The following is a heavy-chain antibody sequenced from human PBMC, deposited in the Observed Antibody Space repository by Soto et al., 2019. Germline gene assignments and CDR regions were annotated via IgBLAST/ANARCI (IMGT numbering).Heavy chain of an antibody. D-gene: IGHD3-9*01. V-gene: IGHV4-59*06. J-gene: IGHJ3*02. CDR2: IYYSGST. Sequence: SHTFTDSNSFIRGDCCIFNTQPPGKGLEWIGDIYYSGSTSYHPSLKSRVTISVHTSDNHLSLNLNSVTDADTAVYYCARSHDILTGPDAFVIWAQETRV. CDR1: NSFIRGDC. CDR3: ARSHDILTGPDAFVI.